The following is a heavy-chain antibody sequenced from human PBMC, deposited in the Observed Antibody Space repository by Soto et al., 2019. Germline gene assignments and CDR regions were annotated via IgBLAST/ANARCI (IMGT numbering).Heavy chain of an antibody. Sequence: GGSLRLSCAASGFTFSSYAMSWVRQAPGKGLEWVSAISGSGGSTYYADSVKGRFTISRDNSKNTLYLQMNSLRAEDTAVYYCENIVVVPAAVMDVWGKGTTVTVSS. CDR2: ISGSGGST. CDR3: ENIVVVPAAVMDV. V-gene: IGHV3-23*01. D-gene: IGHD2-2*01. CDR1: GFTFSSYA. J-gene: IGHJ6*03.